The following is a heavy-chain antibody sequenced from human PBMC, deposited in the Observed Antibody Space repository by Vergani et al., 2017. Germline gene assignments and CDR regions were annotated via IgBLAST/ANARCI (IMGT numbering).Heavy chain of an antibody. CDR2: IWYDGSNK. Sequence: VQLVESGGGVVQPGRSLRLSCAASGFTFSSYGMHWVRQAPGKGLEWVAVIWYDGSNKYYADSVKGRFTISRDNSKNTLYLQMNSLRAEDTAVYYCARDPGRYNWINAFDIWGQGTMVTVSS. CDR1: GFTFSSYG. D-gene: IGHD1-20*01. CDR3: ARDPGRYNWINAFDI. V-gene: IGHV3-33*01. J-gene: IGHJ3*02.